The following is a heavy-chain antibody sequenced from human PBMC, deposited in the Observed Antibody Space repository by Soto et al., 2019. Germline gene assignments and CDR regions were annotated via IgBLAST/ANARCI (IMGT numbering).Heavy chain of an antibody. CDR1: GYAFSIYR. Sequence: KLACKGVGYAFSIYRIQCRRQAPGQRLEWMGWINAGNGNTKYSQKFQGRVTITRDTSASTAYMELSSLRSEYSVVYYYAKGNGGSWFDPLGHGTLVIVS. J-gene: IGHJ5*02. V-gene: IGHV1-3*01. D-gene: IGHD2-15*01. CDR2: INAGNGNT. CDR3: AKGNGGSWFDP.